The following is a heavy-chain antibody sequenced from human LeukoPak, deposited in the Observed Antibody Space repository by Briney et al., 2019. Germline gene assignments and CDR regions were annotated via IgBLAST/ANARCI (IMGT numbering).Heavy chain of an antibody. J-gene: IGHJ5*02. V-gene: IGHV4-34*01. CDR1: GGSFSGYY. CDR2: INRSGST. Sequence: SETLSLTCAVYGGSFSGYYWSWIRQPPGKGLEWIGEINRSGSTNYNPSLTSRVTISVDTSKNQFSLKLSSVTAADTAVYYCARGEPYCSSTSCAPEFDPWGQGTLVTVSS. D-gene: IGHD2-2*01. CDR3: ARGEPYCSSTSCAPEFDP.